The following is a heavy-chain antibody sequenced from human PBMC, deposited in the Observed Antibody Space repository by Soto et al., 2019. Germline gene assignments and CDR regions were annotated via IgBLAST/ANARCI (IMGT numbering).Heavy chain of an antibody. V-gene: IGHV1-2*02. CDR2: MNPNSGGT. CDR3: ARGYYRSSWGVFDY. Sequence: QVQLVQSGADVKKPGASVKVSCKTSGYTFSGYFMHWLRQAPGQGLEWMGWMNPNSGGTDYAQNFQGRVSMTWDTSISTAYMELSRLRSDAKDISYCARGYYRSSWGVFDYWGQGTLVTVSS. J-gene: IGHJ4*02. D-gene: IGHD6-13*01. CDR1: GYTFSGYF.